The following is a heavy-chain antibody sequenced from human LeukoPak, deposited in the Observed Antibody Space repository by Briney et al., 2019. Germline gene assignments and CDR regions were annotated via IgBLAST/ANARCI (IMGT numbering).Heavy chain of an antibody. CDR3: ASLGVSKGYWYFDL. D-gene: IGHD3-10*01. Sequence: GGSLRLSCAASGFTFSDYYMSWIRQAPGKGLEWVSYISSSGSTIYYADSVKGRFTISKDNAKNSLYLQMNSLRAEDTAVYYCASLGVSKGYWYFDLWGRGTLVTVSS. CDR2: ISSSGSTI. J-gene: IGHJ2*01. V-gene: IGHV3-11*01. CDR1: GFTFSDYY.